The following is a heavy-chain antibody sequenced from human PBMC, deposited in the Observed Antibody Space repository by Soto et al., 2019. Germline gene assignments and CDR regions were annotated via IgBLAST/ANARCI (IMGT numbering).Heavy chain of an antibody. V-gene: IGHV1-46*01. CDR3: ARALQRSYDSSGYHDSYYYYGMDV. Sequence: GASVKVSCKASGYTFTSYYMHWVRQAPGQGLEWMGIINPSGGSTSYAQKFQGRVTMTRDTSTSTVYMELSSLRSEDTAVYYCARALQRSYDSSGYHDSYYYYGMDVWGQGTTVTVS. CDR1: GYTFTSYY. CDR2: INPSGGST. J-gene: IGHJ6*02. D-gene: IGHD3-22*01.